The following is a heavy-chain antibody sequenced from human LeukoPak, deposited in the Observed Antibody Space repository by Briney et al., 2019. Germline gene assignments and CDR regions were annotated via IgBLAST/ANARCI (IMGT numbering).Heavy chain of an antibody. J-gene: IGHJ5*02. Sequence: PGGSLRLSCAASGFTFSSYEMNWVRQAPGKGLEWVSYISSSGSTIHYADSVKGRFTISRDNAKNSLYLQMNSLRAEDTAVYYCAPFGGSSGSGFDTWGQGTLVTVSS. CDR3: APFGGSSGSGFDT. CDR2: ISSSGSTI. CDR1: GFTFSSYE. V-gene: IGHV3-48*03. D-gene: IGHD6-19*01.